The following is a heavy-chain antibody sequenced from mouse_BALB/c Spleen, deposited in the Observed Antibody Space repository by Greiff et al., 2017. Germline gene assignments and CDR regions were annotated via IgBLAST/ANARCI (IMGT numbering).Heavy chain of an antibody. V-gene: IGHV1S56*01. CDR3: ARGGMITTWFAY. CDR1: GYTFTSYY. Sequence: VQLQQSGPELVKPGASVRISCKASGYTFTSYYIHWVKQRPGQGLEWIGWIYPGNVNTKYNEKFKGKATLTADKSSSTAYMQLSSLTSEDSAVYFCARGGMITTWFAYWGQGTLVTVSA. D-gene: IGHD2-4*01. CDR2: IYPGNVNT. J-gene: IGHJ3*01.